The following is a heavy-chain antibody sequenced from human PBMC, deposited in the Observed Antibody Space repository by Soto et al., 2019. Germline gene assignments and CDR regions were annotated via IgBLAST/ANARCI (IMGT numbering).Heavy chain of an antibody. Sequence: GASVKVSCKTSVYTFTNYGISWVRQAPGQGLKWMGWITTDKGKTTYAQKFQGRVTITRDTSASTAYMELSSLRSEDTAVYYCARDFDYWGQGTLVTVSS. J-gene: IGHJ4*02. V-gene: IGHV1-18*01. CDR2: ITTDKGKT. CDR1: VYTFTNYG. CDR3: ARDFDY.